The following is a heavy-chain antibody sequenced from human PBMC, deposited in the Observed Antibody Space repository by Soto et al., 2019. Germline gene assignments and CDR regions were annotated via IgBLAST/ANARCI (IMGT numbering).Heavy chain of an antibody. CDR1: GYSFTNYG. V-gene: IGHV1-18*01. J-gene: IGHJ6*03. Sequence: QDQLVQSGAEVKKPGASVTVSCKASGYSFTNYGVTWVRQAPGQGLEWMGWISAFNGNTHYAQNLQGRVTMTTDASTSTAYMELRRLRSDDTAVYYCAKDRGVAPPVAGNTHYYYYVDVWGKGTTVTVSS. CDR3: AKDRGVAPPVAGNTHYYYYVDV. CDR2: ISAFNGNT. D-gene: IGHD6-19*01.